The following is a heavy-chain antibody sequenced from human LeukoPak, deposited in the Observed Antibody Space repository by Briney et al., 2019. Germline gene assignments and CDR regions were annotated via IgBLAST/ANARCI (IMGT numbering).Heavy chain of an antibody. J-gene: IGHJ4*02. D-gene: IGHD2-8*01. CDR2: ISAYNGNT. CDR1: GYTLSSYG. Sequence: APVKVSRRGSGYTLSSYGISWGRQAPGQRLWWMGWISAYNGNTNYAQKLQGRVTMTTDTSTSTAYMELRSLRSDDTAVYYCAREGGGYCTNGVCYTHFDYWGQGTLVTVSS. CDR3: AREGGGYCTNGVCYTHFDY. V-gene: IGHV1-18*01.